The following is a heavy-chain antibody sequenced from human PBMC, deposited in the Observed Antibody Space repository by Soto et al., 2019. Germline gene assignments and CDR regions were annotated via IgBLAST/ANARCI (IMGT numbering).Heavy chain of an antibody. V-gene: IGHV1-69*01. CDR1: GGTFSSYA. D-gene: IGHD3-9*01. CDR3: ARVTRRLVILGWFDP. Sequence: QVQLVQSGAEVKKPGSSVKVSCKASGGTFSSYAISWVRQAPGQGLEWMGGIIPIFGTANYAQKCQGRVTITADESTSTDYMELSSLRSEDTAVYYCARVTRRLVILGWFDPWGLGTLVTVSS. J-gene: IGHJ5*02. CDR2: IIPIFGTA.